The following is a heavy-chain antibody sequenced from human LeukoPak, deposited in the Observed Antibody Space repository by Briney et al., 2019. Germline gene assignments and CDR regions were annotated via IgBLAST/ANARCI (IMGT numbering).Heavy chain of an antibody. CDR3: ASADQQLAGY. V-gene: IGHV3-43*02. Sequence: PGGSLRLSCAASGFTFDDYAMHWVRQAPGKGLEWVSLISGDGGSTYYADSVKGRFTISRDNSKNSLYLQMNSLRTEDTALYYCASADQQLAGYWGQGTLVTVSS. J-gene: IGHJ4*02. CDR1: GFTFDDYA. D-gene: IGHD6-13*01. CDR2: ISGDGGST.